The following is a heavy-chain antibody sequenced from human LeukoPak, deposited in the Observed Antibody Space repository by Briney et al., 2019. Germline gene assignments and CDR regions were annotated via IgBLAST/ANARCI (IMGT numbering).Heavy chain of an antibody. Sequence: SETLSLTCTVSGGSTSIFYWSWIRQPPGKGLEWIGYIYDSVNTNYNPSLKSRVTISVDMSRNQFSLKLNSVTAADTAIYYCARDRELGVWGQGTTVTVSS. CDR2: IYDSVNT. CDR3: ARDRELGV. CDR1: GGSTSIFY. J-gene: IGHJ6*02. V-gene: IGHV4-59*01. D-gene: IGHD1-26*01.